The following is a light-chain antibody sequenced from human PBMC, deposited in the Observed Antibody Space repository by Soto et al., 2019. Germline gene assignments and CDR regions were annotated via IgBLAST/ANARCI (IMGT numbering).Light chain of an antibody. Sequence: DIQMTQSPSSVSASVGDRVTITCRASQDINNWLAWYQQKPGEAPKLLIYATSTLEDGVPSRFRGSGSGTDFTLTISTLHPDDFATYYCQQADSLHLAFGGGTRVDIK. CDR1: QDINNW. J-gene: IGKJ4*01. CDR2: ATS. CDR3: QQADSLHLA. V-gene: IGKV1-12*01.